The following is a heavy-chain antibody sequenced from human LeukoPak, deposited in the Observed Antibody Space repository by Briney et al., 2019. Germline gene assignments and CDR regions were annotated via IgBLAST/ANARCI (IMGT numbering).Heavy chain of an antibody. V-gene: IGHV3-33*05. CDR1: GFIFNNYG. CDR3: ARDLKMKYCDF. Sequence: GGSLRLSCATTGFIFNNYGMHWVRQAPGKGLEWVALMPYDGSDKYYADSVKGRFTISRDNSKNTLYLQMNSLRVEDTAIYYCARDLKMKYCDFWGQGTLATVSS. CDR2: MPYDGSDK. D-gene: IGHD5-24*01. J-gene: IGHJ4*02.